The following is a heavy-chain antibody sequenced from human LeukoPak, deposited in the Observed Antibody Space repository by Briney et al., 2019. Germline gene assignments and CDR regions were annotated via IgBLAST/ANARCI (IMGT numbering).Heavy chain of an antibody. CDR1: SXX. V-gene: IGHV4-39*07. CDR2: IYETGTT. Sequence: SXXWAWLRQPPGXXXXXIGSIYETGTTXYKPSLRSRVTISLXXSKNQFSLNMSAVTAADTAGYYXXXXXXXXXXXSIDXFDIWGQGTMVTVSS. CDR3: XXXXXXXXXXSIDXFDI. J-gene: IGHJ3*02.